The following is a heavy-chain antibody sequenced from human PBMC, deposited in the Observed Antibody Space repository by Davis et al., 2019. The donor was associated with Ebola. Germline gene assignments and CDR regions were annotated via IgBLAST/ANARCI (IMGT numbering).Heavy chain of an antibody. D-gene: IGHD6-19*01. Sequence: GESLKISCAASGFTFSSYAMHWVRQAPGKGLEWVAVISYDGSNKYYAGSVKGRFTISRDNSKNTLYLQMNSLRAEDTAVYYCARDFFPFRKTMNAPSPAGGWYVGYYYYYMDVWGKGTTVTVSS. V-gene: IGHV3-30-3*01. CDR2: ISYDGSNK. CDR3: ARDFFPFRKTMNAPSPAGGWYVGYYYYYMDV. J-gene: IGHJ6*03. CDR1: GFTFSSYA.